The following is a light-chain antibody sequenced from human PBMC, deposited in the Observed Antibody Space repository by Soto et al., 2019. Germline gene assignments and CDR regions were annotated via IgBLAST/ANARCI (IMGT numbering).Light chain of an antibody. V-gene: IGLV2-8*01. J-gene: IGLJ2*01. CDR3: SSYAGSNNLV. CDR1: SSDVGGYNY. CDR2: EVS. Sequence: QSAVTQPPSASGSPGQSVTISCTGTSSDVGGYNYVSWYQQHPGKAPKLMIYEVSKRPSGVPDRFSGSKSGNTASLTVSGRQAEEEADYYCSSYAGSNNLVFGGGTKLTVL.